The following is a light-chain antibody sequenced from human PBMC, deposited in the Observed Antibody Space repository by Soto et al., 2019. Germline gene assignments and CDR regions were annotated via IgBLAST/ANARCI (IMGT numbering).Light chain of an antibody. J-gene: IGLJ1*01. V-gene: IGLV2-14*01. CDR2: DVS. Sequence: QSVLTQPASVSGSPGQSITISCTGTSSDVGGYNYVSWYQQHPGKAPKLMIYDVSNRPSGVSNRFSGSKSGNTASLTISGLQAEDEADYYCRSYSSSITPYVFGTGTNVTVL. CDR3: RSYSSSITPYV. CDR1: SSDVGGYNY.